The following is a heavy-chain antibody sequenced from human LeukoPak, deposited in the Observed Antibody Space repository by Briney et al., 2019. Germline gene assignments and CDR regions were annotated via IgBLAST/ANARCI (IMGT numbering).Heavy chain of an antibody. Sequence: PGRSLRLSCAASGFTFDDYAMHWVRQAPGKGLEWVSGISWNSGSIGYADSVKGRFTISRDNAKNSLYLQMNSLRAEDTALYYCAKAYYDFWSGDENHFDYWGQGTLVTVSS. CDR1: GFTFDDYA. CDR3: AKAYYDFWSGDENHFDY. CDR2: ISWNSGSI. V-gene: IGHV3-9*01. J-gene: IGHJ4*02. D-gene: IGHD3-3*01.